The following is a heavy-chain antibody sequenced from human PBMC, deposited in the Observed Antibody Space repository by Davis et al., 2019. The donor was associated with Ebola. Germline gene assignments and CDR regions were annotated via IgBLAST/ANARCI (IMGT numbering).Heavy chain of an antibody. D-gene: IGHD1-1*01. CDR2: ISSSSSTI. Sequence: GESLKISCAASGFTFSSYSMNWVRQAPGKGLEWVSYISSSSSTIYYADSVKGRFTISRDNAKNSLYLQMNSLRDEDTAVYYCARPRTTGTNDAFDIWGQGTMVTVSS. CDR1: GFTFSSYS. CDR3: ARPRTTGTNDAFDI. J-gene: IGHJ3*02. V-gene: IGHV3-48*02.